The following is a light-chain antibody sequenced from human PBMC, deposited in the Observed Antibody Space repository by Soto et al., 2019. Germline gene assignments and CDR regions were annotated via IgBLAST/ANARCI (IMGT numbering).Light chain of an antibody. CDR3: QHYVSPTIT. CDR1: QSVTGSD. V-gene: IGKV3-20*01. J-gene: IGKJ5*01. Sequence: LFTQSPGTLSMSPGDRATLSCRASQSVTGSDVDWYQQKPGKAPRLLIYDVSSRDTGTPERFIGSGAGTDCTRNIRRLEHEDVAVDYCQHYVSPTITFCQGTRLEI. CDR2: DVS.